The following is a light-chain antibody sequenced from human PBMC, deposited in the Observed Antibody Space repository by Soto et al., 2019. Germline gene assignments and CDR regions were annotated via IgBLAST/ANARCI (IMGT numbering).Light chain of an antibody. CDR3: QQYGSSRT. V-gene: IGKV3-20*01. CDR1: QSVSSGY. CDR2: GAC. J-gene: IGKJ1*01. Sequence: EIVLTQSPGTLSLSPGERATLSCRASQSVSSGYFAWYQQKPGQAPRLLIYGACSRATGIPDRFSGSGSGTDFALTISRLEHEAFAVYYCQQYGSSRTFGQGTKVEIK.